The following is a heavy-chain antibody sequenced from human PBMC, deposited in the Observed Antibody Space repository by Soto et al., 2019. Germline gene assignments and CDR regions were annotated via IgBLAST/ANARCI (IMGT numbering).Heavy chain of an antibody. CDR2: ISYDGSNK. Sequence: QVQLVESGGGVVQPGRSLRLSCAASGFTFSSYGMHWVRQAPGKGLEWVAVISYDGSNKYYADSVKGRFTISRDNSKNTLYLQMNSLRAEDTAVYYCAKDINPTAMVVSNFDYWGQGTLVTVSS. V-gene: IGHV3-30*18. CDR3: AKDINPTAMVVSNFDY. D-gene: IGHD5-18*01. CDR1: GFTFSSYG. J-gene: IGHJ4*02.